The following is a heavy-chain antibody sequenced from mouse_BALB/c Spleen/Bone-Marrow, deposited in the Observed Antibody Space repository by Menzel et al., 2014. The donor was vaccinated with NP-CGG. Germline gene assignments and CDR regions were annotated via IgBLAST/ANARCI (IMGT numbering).Heavy chain of an antibody. Sequence: QVQLKQSGAELVKPGASVKLSCKASGYTFSSDYMYWVKQGPGQGLEWIGEINPSNGGTNFNEKFKSKATLTVDKSSSTAYMQLSSLTSEDSAVYYCTRPRRAMDYWGQGTSVTVSS. CDR3: TRPRRAMDY. CDR2: INPSNGGT. V-gene: IGHV1S81*02. J-gene: IGHJ4*01. D-gene: IGHD2-12*01. CDR1: GYTFSSDY.